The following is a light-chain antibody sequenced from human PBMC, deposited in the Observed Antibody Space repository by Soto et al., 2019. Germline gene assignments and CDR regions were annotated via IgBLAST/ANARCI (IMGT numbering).Light chain of an antibody. CDR3: QHYNNYSRT. CDR2: DAS. Sequence: DIQMTQSPSTLSASVGDRVTITCRASQSISSRLAWYQQKPGKAPKALIYDASGLESGVPSRFSGSGSGTEFTLTISSLQPDDFATYYCQHYNNYSRTFGQGTKVEVK. V-gene: IGKV1-5*01. J-gene: IGKJ1*01. CDR1: QSISSR.